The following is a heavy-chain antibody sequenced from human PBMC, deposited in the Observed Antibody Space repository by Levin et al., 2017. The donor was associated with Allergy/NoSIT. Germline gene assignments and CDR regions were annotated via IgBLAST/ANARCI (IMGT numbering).Heavy chain of an antibody. Sequence: GESLKISCAASGFTFSSYSMNWVRQAPGKGLMWVSRINSDESRTNYADSVKGRFTISRDNAKNTLYLQMNSLRAEDTAVYYCARGYYDTSTYTASIWGQGTLVTVSS. CDR3: ARGYYDTSTYTASI. D-gene: IGHD3-22*01. CDR1: GFTFSSYS. V-gene: IGHV3-74*01. CDR2: INSDESRT. J-gene: IGHJ4*02.